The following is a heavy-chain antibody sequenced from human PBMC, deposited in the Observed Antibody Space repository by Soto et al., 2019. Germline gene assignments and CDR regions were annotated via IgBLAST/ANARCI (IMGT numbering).Heavy chain of an antibody. CDR3: ARWDYRGNWFDP. Sequence: SETLSLTCTVSGGSISSGGHYWSWIRQHPGKGLEWIGYIYYSGSTYYNPSLKSRVTISVDTSKNQFSLKLSSVTAADTAVYYCARWDYRGNWFDPWGQGTLVTVSS. V-gene: IGHV4-31*03. J-gene: IGHJ5*02. CDR2: IYYSGST. CDR1: GGSISSGGHY. D-gene: IGHD4-4*01.